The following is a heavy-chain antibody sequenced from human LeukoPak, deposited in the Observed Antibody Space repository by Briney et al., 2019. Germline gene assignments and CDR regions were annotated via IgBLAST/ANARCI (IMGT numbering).Heavy chain of an antibody. J-gene: IGHJ4*02. D-gene: IGHD6-13*01. Sequence: SETLSLTCTVSGGSISSYYWSWIRQPAGKGLEWIGRIYTSGSTNYNPSLKSRVTMSVDTSKNQFSLRLSSVTAADTAVYYCARERYSSSWHDYWGQGTLVTVSS. CDR2: IYTSGST. V-gene: IGHV4-4*07. CDR1: GGSISSYY. CDR3: ARERYSSSWHDY.